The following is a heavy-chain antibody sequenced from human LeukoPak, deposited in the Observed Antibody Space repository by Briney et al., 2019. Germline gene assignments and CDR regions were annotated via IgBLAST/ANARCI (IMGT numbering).Heavy chain of an antibody. V-gene: IGHV5-51*01. CDR3: ARLNGPGYGDNYFDY. CDR2: IYPADSDA. J-gene: IGHJ4*02. Sequence: GESLKISFKGSGYTFISYWIGWVRQMPGKGPEWMGTIYPADSDAKYSPSFQGQVSISVDKSINAAYLQWKYLKASDTAMYYCARLNGPGYGDNYFDYWGQGALVTVSS. CDR1: GYTFISYW. D-gene: IGHD4-17*01.